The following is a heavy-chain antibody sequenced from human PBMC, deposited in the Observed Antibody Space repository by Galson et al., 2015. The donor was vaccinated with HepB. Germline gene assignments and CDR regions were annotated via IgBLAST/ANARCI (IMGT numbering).Heavy chain of an antibody. CDR1: GFTFNNCA. D-gene: IGHD1-26*01. CDR2: ITSGGAIT. V-gene: IGHV3-23*01. Sequence: SLRLSCAASGFTFNNCAMGWVRQAPGKRLEWVSTITSGGAITYYADSAQGRFTTSRDNSKNTLYLQMNSLRAEDTAVYYCAKGMGGTYDFDYWGQGTLVTVSS. J-gene: IGHJ4*02. CDR3: AKGMGGTYDFDY.